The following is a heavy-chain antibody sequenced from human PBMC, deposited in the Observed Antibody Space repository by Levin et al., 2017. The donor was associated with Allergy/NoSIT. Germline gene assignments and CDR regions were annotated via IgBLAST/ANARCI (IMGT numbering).Heavy chain of an antibody. CDR2: IYHTGST. D-gene: IGHD2-8*02. CDR3: ARASKLILVGNYYYAMDV. CDR1: GGSISSSDW. J-gene: IGHJ6*02. Sequence: GSLRLSCAVSGGSISSSDWWNWVRQPPGKGLEWIGEIYHTGSTNYNPSLKSRVTISVDKSKNQFSLKLNSVTAADTALYYCARASKLILVGNYYYAMDVWGQGTTVTVSS. V-gene: IGHV4-4*02.